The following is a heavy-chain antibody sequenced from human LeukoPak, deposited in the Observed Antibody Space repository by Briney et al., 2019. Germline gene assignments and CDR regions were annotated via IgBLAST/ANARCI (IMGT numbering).Heavy chain of an antibody. V-gene: IGHV4-31*03. D-gene: IGHD3-10*01. J-gene: IGHJ4*02. CDR3: AREAVTMVRGVIITYYFDY. CDR1: GGSISSGGYY. CDR2: TCYSGST. Sequence: PSQTLSLTCTVSGGSISSGGYYWSWVRQHPGTGLEWIGYTCYSGSTYYNPSLKSRVTISVDTSKNQFSLKLSSVTAADTAVYYCAREAVTMVRGVIITYYFDYWGQGTLVTVSS.